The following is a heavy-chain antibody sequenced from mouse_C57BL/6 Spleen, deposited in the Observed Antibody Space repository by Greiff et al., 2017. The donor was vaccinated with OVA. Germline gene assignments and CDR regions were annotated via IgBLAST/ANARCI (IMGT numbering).Heavy chain of an antibody. Sequence: QVQLQQPGAELVMPGASVKLSCKASGYTFTSYWMHWVKQRPGQGPEWIGEIDPSDSYTNYNQKFKGKSTLTVDKSSSTAYMQLSSLTSEDSAVYYCARELRPYAMDYWGQGTSVTVSS. CDR3: ARELRPYAMDY. V-gene: IGHV1-69*01. J-gene: IGHJ4*01. D-gene: IGHD3-2*02. CDR2: IDPSDSYT. CDR1: GYTFTSYW.